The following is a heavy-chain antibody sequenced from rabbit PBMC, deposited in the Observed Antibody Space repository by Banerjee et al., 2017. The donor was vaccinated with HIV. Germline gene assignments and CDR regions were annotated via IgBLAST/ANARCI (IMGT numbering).Heavy chain of an antibody. D-gene: IGHD5-1*01. CDR1: GFTLSSYW. CDR3: ARDRANDGGCVFGL. V-gene: IGHV1S45*01. Sequence: QQQLEESGGGLVKPGGTLKLSCKASGFTLSSYWMCWVRQAPGKGLELIACIYGGSGSTWYASWAKGRFTISKTSSTTVTLQMTSLTAADTATYFCARDRANDGGCVFGLWGQGTLVTVS. CDR2: IYGGSGST. J-gene: IGHJ3*01.